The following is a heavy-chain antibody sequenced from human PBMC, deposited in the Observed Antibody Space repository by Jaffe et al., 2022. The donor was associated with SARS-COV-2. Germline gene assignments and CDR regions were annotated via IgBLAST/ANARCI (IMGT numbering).Heavy chain of an antibody. CDR3: AKDTVTTTPYYYYGMDV. CDR2: ISYDGSNK. J-gene: IGHJ6*02. CDR1: GFTFSSYG. V-gene: IGHV3-30*18. Sequence: QVQLVESGGGVVQPGRSLRLSCAASGFTFSSYGMHWVRQAPGKGLEWVAVISYDGSNKYYADSVKGRFTISRDNSKNTLYLQMNSLRAEDTAVYYCAKDTVTTTPYYYYGMDVWGQGTTVTVSS. D-gene: IGHD4-17*01.